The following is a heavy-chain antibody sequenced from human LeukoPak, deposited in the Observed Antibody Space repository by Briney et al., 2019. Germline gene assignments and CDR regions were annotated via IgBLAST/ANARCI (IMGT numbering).Heavy chain of an antibody. J-gene: IGHJ4*02. CDR1: GGSISSGDYY. CDR3: ARYSGYDSFDY. D-gene: IGHD5-12*01. Sequence: SQTLSLTCTVSGGSISSGDYYWRWIRQPPGRGLEWIGYIYYSGSTYYNPSLKSRVTISVDTSKNQFSLKLSSVTAADTAVYYCARYSGYDSFDYWGQGTLVTVSS. CDR2: IYYSGST. V-gene: IGHV4-30-4*01.